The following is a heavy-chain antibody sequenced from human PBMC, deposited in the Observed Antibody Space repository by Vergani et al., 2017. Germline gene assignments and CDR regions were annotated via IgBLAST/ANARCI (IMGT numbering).Heavy chain of an antibody. CDR2: IRSKNDGGTA. D-gene: IGHD2-2*02. V-gene: IGHV3-15*01. J-gene: IGHJ4*02. Sequence: EVLLVESGGGLVQPGGSLRLSCAASGFTFSAYWMNWVRQAPGKGLEWIGRIRSKNDGGTADYAAPLKGRFTISRDDSKDSAFLLVNNLKTEDTAVYFCYTDYHDYWGQGTLVTVSS. CDR1: GFTFSAYW. CDR3: YTDYHDY.